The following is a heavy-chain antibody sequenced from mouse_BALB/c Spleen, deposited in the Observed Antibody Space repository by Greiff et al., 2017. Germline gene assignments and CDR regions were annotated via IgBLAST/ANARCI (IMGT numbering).Heavy chain of an antibody. Sequence: EVQLVESGGGLVQPGGSRKLSCAASGFTFSSFGMHWVRQAPEKGLEWVAYISSGSSTIYYADTVKGRFTISRDNPKNTLFLQMTSLRSEDTAMYYCARWGLGWYFDVWGAGTTVTVSS. CDR2: ISSGSSTI. D-gene: IGHD2-2*01. CDR3: ARWGLGWYFDV. V-gene: IGHV5-17*02. J-gene: IGHJ1*01. CDR1: GFTFSSFG.